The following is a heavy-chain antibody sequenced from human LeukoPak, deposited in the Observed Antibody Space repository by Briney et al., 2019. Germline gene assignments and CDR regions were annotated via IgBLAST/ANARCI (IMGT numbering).Heavy chain of an antibody. D-gene: IGHD3/OR15-3a*01. CDR1: GGSISTYY. Sequence: SETLSLTCTVSGGSISTYYWSWIRQPPGKGLEWIGYISYSGSTNYNPSLKSRVTISIDTSKNQFSLKLSSVTAADTAVYYCARARYHTEMTYFRTVYYFDYWGQGTLVTVSS. CDR2: ISYSGST. V-gene: IGHV4-59*01. CDR3: ARARYHTEMTYFRTVYYFDY. J-gene: IGHJ4*02.